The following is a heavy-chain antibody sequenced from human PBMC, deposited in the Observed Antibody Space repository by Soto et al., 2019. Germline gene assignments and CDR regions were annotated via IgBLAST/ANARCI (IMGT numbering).Heavy chain of an antibody. D-gene: IGHD2-21*01. CDR2: INPNSGGT. CDR1: GYTFTGYY. Sequence: ASVKVSCKASGYTFTGYYMHWVRQAPGQGLEWMGWINPNSGGTNYAQKFQGRVTMTRDTSISTAYMELSRLRYDDTAVYSCARGSIPTSYYGMDVWGQGTTVTVSS. J-gene: IGHJ6*02. V-gene: IGHV1-2*02. CDR3: ARGSIPTSYYGMDV.